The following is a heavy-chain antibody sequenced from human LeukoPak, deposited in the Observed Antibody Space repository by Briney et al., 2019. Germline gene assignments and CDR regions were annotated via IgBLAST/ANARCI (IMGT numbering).Heavy chain of an antibody. D-gene: IGHD1-26*01. J-gene: IGHJ5*02. Sequence: ASVKVSCKAFGYTFTKYGISWVRQAPGQGLGWMGWFSIIDGNTNYAQKLQGRVTMTTDTSTNTVYMELRSLRFDDAAVYYCARDSDTTSGRDPWGQGTLVTVSS. V-gene: IGHV1-18*01. CDR3: ARDSDTTSGRDP. CDR1: GYTFTKYG. CDR2: FSIIDGNT.